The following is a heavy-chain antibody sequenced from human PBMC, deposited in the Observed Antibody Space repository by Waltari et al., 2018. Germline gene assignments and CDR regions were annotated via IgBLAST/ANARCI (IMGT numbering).Heavy chain of an antibody. CDR2: ISSSSSYI. V-gene: IGHV3-21*01. D-gene: IGHD6-13*01. J-gene: IGHJ4*02. CDR3: ARDSPFIAELDY. Sequence: EVQLVESGGGLGKPGGSLRLSCAASGFTFSSYSMNGVRQAPGKGLEWVSSISSSSSYIYYADSVKGRFTITRDNAKNSLYLQMNSLRAEDTAVYYCARDSPFIAELDYWGQGTLVTVSS. CDR1: GFTFSSYS.